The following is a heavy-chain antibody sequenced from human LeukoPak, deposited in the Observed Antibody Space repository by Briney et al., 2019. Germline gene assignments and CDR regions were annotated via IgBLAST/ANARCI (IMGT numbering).Heavy chain of an antibody. D-gene: IGHD1-1*01. CDR2: IIPIFGTT. Sequence: SVKVSCKTSGGTFNSYALSWVRQAPGQGLEWMGGIIPIFGTTKYARSFQDRVTITADESTITACMELSSLRSDDTAIYYCARGHPSNNWTFDIWGQGTMLTVSS. CDR1: GGTFNSYA. CDR3: ARGHPSNNWTFDI. J-gene: IGHJ3*02. V-gene: IGHV1-69*13.